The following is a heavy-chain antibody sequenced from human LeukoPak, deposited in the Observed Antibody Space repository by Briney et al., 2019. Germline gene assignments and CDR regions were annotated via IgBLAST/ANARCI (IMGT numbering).Heavy chain of an antibody. V-gene: IGHV4-39*01. CDR2: IYYSGST. CDR1: GGSISSSSYY. Sequence: SETLSLTCTVSGGSISSSSYYWGWIRQPPGKGLEWIGSIYYSGSTYYNPSLKSRVTISVDTSKNQFSLKLSSVTAADTAVYYCARRDSDYSNPFDYWGQGTLVTVSS. D-gene: IGHD4-11*01. CDR3: ARRDSDYSNPFDY. J-gene: IGHJ4*02.